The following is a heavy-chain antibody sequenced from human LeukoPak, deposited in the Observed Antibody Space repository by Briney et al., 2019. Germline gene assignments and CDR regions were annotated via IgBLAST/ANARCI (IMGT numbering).Heavy chain of an antibody. J-gene: IGHJ4*02. Sequence: GASVEVSCKASGGTFSSYAISWVRQAPGQGLEWMGGIIPIFGTANYAQKFQGRVTITADESTSTAYMELSSLRSEDTAVYYCARDSVVPAIYGDYWGQGTLVTVSS. V-gene: IGHV1-69*01. CDR2: IIPIFGTA. CDR3: ARDSVVPAIYGDY. D-gene: IGHD2-2*01. CDR1: GGTFSSYA.